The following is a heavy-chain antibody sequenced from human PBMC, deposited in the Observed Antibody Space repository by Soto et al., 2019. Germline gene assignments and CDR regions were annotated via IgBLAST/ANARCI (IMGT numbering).Heavy chain of an antibody. D-gene: IGHD3-22*01. CDR2: IYYSGST. Sequence: QLQLQESGPGLVKPSETLSLACTVSGGSISSRSYYWGWIRQPPGKGLEWIGSIYYSGSTYYNPSLKSRVTISVDTSKNQFSLKLSSVTAADTAVYYCAKRHYYDSSGYYSTWGQGTLVTVSS. J-gene: IGHJ5*02. V-gene: IGHV4-39*01. CDR1: GGSISSRSYY. CDR3: AKRHYYDSSGYYST.